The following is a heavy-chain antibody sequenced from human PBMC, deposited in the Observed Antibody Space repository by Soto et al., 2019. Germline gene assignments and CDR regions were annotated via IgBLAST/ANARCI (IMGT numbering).Heavy chain of an antibody. V-gene: IGHV1-46*01. Sequence: ASVKVSCKASGYTFTSYYMHWVRQAPGQGLEWMGIINPSGGSTSYAQKFQGRVTMTRDTSTSTVYMELSSLRSEDTAVYYCARAEGGGCMPCAYYYYGMDVWGQGTTVTVSS. D-gene: IGHD2-8*01. CDR2: INPSGGST. J-gene: IGHJ6*02. CDR3: ARAEGGGCMPCAYYYYGMDV. CDR1: GYTFTSYY.